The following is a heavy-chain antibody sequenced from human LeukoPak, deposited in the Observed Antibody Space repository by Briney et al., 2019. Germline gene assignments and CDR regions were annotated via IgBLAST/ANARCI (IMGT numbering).Heavy chain of an antibody. CDR2: INPNSGGT. CDR1: GYTFTGYY. V-gene: IGHV1-2*02. J-gene: IGHJ4*02. D-gene: IGHD5-18*01. Sequence: GASVKVSCKASGYTFTGYYMHWVRQAPGQGLEWMGWINPNSGGTNYAQKFQGRATMTMDTSISTAYMELSRLRSDDTAVYYCALTRYSYGHFDYWGQGTLVTASS. CDR3: ALTRYSYGHFDY.